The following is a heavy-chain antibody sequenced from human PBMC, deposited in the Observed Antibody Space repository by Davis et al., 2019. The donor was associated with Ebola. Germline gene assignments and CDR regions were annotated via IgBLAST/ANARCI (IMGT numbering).Heavy chain of an antibody. V-gene: IGHV4-59*03. CDR1: GVSISRHY. J-gene: IGHJ4*02. Sequence: PSETLSLTCTVSGVSISRHYWSWIRQPPGKRLEWFGSIYYTGSAYYNSSLASRATISVDTSKNQFSLKLTSVTAADTATYYCSERGSSVWGQGTLVTVSS. CDR3: SERGSSV. D-gene: IGHD3-10*01. CDR2: IYYTGSA.